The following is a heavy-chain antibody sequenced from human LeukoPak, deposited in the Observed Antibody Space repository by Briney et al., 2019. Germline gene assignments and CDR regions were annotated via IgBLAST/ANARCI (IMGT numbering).Heavy chain of an antibody. D-gene: IGHD3-10*01. CDR1: GGSISSYY. CDR2: ISDTGNT. CDR3: ARGVTMVQGYYYYMDV. Sequence: TSETLSLTCTVSGGSISSYYWSWIRQPPGKGLEWIGYISDTGNTNYNPSLKSRVTMSVDTSKDQFSLKLSSVPAADTAVYSCARGVTMVQGYYYYMDVWGKGTTVTVSS. V-gene: IGHV4-59*01. J-gene: IGHJ6*03.